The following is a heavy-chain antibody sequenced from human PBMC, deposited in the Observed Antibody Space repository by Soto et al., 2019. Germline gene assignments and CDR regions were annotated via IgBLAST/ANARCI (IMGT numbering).Heavy chain of an antibody. D-gene: IGHD2-21*02. CDR3: AREGTVVTPSEYFDY. V-gene: IGHV1-69*08. J-gene: IGHJ4*02. CDR2: IIPILGIA. CDR1: GGTFSSYT. Sequence: QVQLVQSGAEVKKPGSSVKVSCKASGGTFSSYTISWVRQAPGQGLEWMGRIIPILGIANYAQKFQGRVTITADKSTSTAYMELSSLRSEDTAVYYCAREGTVVTPSEYFDYWGQGTLVTVSS.